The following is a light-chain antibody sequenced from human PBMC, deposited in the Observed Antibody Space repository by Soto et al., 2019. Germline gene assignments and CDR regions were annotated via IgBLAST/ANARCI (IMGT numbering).Light chain of an antibody. Sequence: QAVVTQSPSASASLGASVKLTCTLSSGHSSYAIAWHQQQPDKGPRYLMKLNSDGSHSKGDGIPDRFSGSSSGAERYLTISSLQSDDEADYYCQTWGTGIRVFGGGTKLTVL. CDR3: QTWGTGIRV. CDR1: SGHSSYA. CDR2: LNSDGSH. V-gene: IGLV4-69*01. J-gene: IGLJ2*01.